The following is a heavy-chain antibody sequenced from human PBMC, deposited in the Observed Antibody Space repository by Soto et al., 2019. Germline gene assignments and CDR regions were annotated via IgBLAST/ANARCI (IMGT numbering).Heavy chain of an antibody. V-gene: IGHV3-48*04. Sequence: GGSLRLSCAASGFTFSSYWMSWVRQAPGKGLEWVSNISSSGSTKYYADSVKGRFTISRDSAKNSLYLQMNSLRAEDTAVYYCGRSSTTRHDAFDIWGQGTMVTVSS. J-gene: IGHJ3*02. CDR3: GRSSTTRHDAFDI. CDR2: ISSSGSTK. CDR1: GFTFSSYW. D-gene: IGHD1-26*01.